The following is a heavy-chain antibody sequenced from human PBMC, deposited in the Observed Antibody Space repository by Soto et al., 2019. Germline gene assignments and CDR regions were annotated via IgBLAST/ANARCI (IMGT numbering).Heavy chain of an antibody. Sequence: VGSLRLSCAASGCTFSSYRMNWVRQAPGKGLEWVANIKQDGSDKYYVDSVRGRFTISRDNAKNSVYLQMNSLRADDTAVYYCADDYGAYTDWGQGTIVTVSS. J-gene: IGHJ4*02. V-gene: IGHV3-7*03. CDR3: ADDYGAYTD. D-gene: IGHD3-16*01. CDR2: IKQDGSDK. CDR1: GCTFSSYR.